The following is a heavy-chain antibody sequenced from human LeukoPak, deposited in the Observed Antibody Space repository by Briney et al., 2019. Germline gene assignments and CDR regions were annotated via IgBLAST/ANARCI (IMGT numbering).Heavy chain of an antibody. CDR1: GGSFSGYY. J-gene: IGHJ6*02. Sequence: PSETLSLTCAVYGGSFSGYYWSWIRQPPGKGLEWIGEINHGGSTNYNPSLKSRVTISVDTSKNQFSLKLSSVTAADTAVYFCASRYYNYGMDVWGQGTTVTVSS. CDR3: ASRYYNYGMDV. CDR2: INHGGST. V-gene: IGHV4-34*01.